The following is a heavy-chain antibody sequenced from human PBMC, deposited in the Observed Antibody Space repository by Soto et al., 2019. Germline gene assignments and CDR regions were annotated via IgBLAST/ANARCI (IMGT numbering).Heavy chain of an antibody. J-gene: IGHJ5*02. D-gene: IGHD3-9*01. V-gene: IGHV1-46*01. CDR1: GYTFTSYY. CDR3: ARSVDDILTGYHMSTGVVNWFDP. CDR2: INPSGGST. Sequence: QVQLVQSGAEVKKPGASVKVSCKASGYTFTSYYMHWVRQAPGQGLEWMGIINPSGGSTSYAQKFQGQVTMTRDTSTSTVYMELSSLRSEDTAVYYCARSVDDILTGYHMSTGVVNWFDPWGQGTLVTVSS.